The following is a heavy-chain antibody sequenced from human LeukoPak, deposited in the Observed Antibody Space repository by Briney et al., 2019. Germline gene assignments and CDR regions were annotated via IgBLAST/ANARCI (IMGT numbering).Heavy chain of an antibody. CDR1: GGSINSYY. D-gene: IGHD1-1*01. CDR2: IYYSGSP. J-gene: IGHJ4*02. Sequence: PSETLSLTSTVSGGSINSYYWTWIRQPPGKGLEWIGYIYYSGSPKYNPSLTSRVTISVDSSKNQFSLKLSSVTAADTAVYFCARTTLLGTQDYWGRGTLVTVSS. CDR3: ARTTLLGTQDY. V-gene: IGHV4-59*01.